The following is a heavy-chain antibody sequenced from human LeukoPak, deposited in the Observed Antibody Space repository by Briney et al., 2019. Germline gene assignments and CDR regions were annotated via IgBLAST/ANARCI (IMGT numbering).Heavy chain of an antibody. J-gene: IGHJ6*03. CDR3: ASRLYSSGWYDGYYYYYMDV. D-gene: IGHD6-19*01. CDR2: IKQDGSEK. V-gene: IGHV3-7*01. CDR1: GFTFSSYW. Sequence: PGGSLKLSCAASGFTFSSYWMSWVRQAPGKGLEWVANIKQDGSEKYYVDSVKGRFTISRDNAKNSLYLQMNSLRAEDTAVYYCASRLYSSGWYDGYYYYYMDVWGKGTTVTISS.